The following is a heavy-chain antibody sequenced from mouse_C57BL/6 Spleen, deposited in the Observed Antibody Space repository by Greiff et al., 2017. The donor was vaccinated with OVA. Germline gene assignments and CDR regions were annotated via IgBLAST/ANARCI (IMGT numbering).Heavy chain of an antibody. V-gene: IGHV1-64*01. J-gene: IGHJ4*01. CDR1: GYTFTSYW. Sequence: QVQLQQPGAELVKPGASVKLSCKASGYTFTSYWMHWVKQRPGQGLEWIGMIHPNSGSTNYNEKFKSKATLTVDKSSSTAYMQLSSLTSEDAAVYYCAREDGNYWGYAMDYWGQGTSVTVSS. CDR2: IHPNSGST. D-gene: IGHD2-1*01. CDR3: AREDGNYWGYAMDY.